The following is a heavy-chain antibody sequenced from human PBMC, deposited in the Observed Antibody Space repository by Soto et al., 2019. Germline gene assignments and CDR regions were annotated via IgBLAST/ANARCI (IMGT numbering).Heavy chain of an antibody. CDR1: GFTFSSYW. CDR3: AREIAARL. CDR2: IKQDGSEE. Sequence: EVQLVESGGGLVQPGGSLRLSCAASGFTFSSYWMSWFRQAPGKGLEWVANIKQDGSEENYVDSVKGRFTISRDNAKNALYLQMNRLRVEDTALYYCAREIAARLWGKGTTVTVSS. D-gene: IGHD6-6*01. J-gene: IGHJ6*04. V-gene: IGHV3-7*01.